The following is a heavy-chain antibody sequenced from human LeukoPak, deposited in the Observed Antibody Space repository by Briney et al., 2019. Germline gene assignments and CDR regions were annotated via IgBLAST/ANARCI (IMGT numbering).Heavy chain of an antibody. CDR1: RDSVSSNSAA. J-gene: IGHJ4*02. CDR2: TYYRSKWYN. CDR3: AREGAAGTLLDY. D-gene: IGHD6-13*01. V-gene: IGHV6-1*01. Sequence: SQTLSLTCAISRDSVSSNSAAWKWITQSPSRGLEWLGRTYYRSKWYNDYAVSVKSPITINPDTSKNQFSLQLNSVTPEDTAVYYCAREGAAGTLLDYWGQGTLVTVSS.